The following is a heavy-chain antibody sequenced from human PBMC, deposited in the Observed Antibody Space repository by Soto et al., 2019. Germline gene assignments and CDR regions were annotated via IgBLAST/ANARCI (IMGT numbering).Heavy chain of an antibody. CDR2: ISGSGGST. CDR1: GFTFSSYA. CDR3: AKDFRRYDSSGYYSNYFDY. D-gene: IGHD3-22*01. Sequence: GGSLRLSCAASGFTFSSYAMSWVRQAPGKGLEWVSAISGSGGSTYYADSVKGRFTISRDNSKNTLYLQMNSLRAEDTAVYYCAKDFRRYDSSGYYSNYFDYWGQGTLVTVSS. V-gene: IGHV3-23*01. J-gene: IGHJ4*02.